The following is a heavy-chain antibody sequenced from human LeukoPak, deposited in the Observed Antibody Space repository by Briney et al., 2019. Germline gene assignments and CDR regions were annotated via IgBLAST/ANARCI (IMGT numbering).Heavy chain of an antibody. CDR3: ARSLGVLNWFDP. D-gene: IGHD2-8*01. J-gene: IGHJ5*02. CDR1: GYTFTSYA. Sequence: ASVKVSCKASGYTFTSYAMHWVRQAPGQGLEWMGGIIPIFGTANYAQKFQGRVTITADESTSTAYMELSSLRSEDTAVYYCARSLGVLNWFDPWGQGTLVTVSS. V-gene: IGHV1-69*13. CDR2: IIPIFGTA.